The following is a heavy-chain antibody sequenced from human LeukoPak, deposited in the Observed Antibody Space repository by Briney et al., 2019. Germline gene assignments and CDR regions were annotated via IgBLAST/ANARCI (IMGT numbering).Heavy chain of an antibody. J-gene: IGHJ6*02. V-gene: IGHV3-30*14. CDR2: ISYDGSNK. Sequence: GGSLRLSCAASGFTFSSYAMHWVRQAPGKGLEWVAVISYDGSNKYYADSVKGRFTISRDNSKNTVYLQMNILRVEDTAIYYCARDSVQWLGPEYYYYCGLDVWGQGTAVTVSS. D-gene: IGHD6-19*01. CDR1: GFTFSSYA. CDR3: ARDSVQWLGPEYYYYCGLDV.